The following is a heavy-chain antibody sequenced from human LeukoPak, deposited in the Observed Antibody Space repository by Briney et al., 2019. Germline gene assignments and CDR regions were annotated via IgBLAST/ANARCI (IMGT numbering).Heavy chain of an antibody. Sequence: GGSLRLSCAASGFTVSSNYMSWVRQAPGKGLEWVSVIYSGGSTYYADSVKGRFTISRDNSKNTMYLQMNSLRAEDTAVYYCARADCSSTSCYTWNAFDIWGQGTMVTVSS. J-gene: IGHJ3*02. CDR1: GFTVSSNY. CDR2: IYSGGST. D-gene: IGHD2-2*02. V-gene: IGHV3-66*02. CDR3: ARADCSSTSCYTWNAFDI.